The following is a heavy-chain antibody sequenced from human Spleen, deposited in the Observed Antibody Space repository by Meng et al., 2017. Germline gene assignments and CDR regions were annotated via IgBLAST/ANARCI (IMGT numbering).Heavy chain of an antibody. J-gene: IGHJ5*02. CDR3: VRDFGGESDL. V-gene: IGHV3-74*01. D-gene: IGHD3-10*01. Sequence: EVQWVESGGGLVQPGGSMRLSCVASGFNLRSYWMHWVRQTPGKGLVWVSRLNRDETTISHAGSVMGRFTISRDVATNTLFLQMNSLSAEDTALYYCVRDFGGESDLWGQGTLVTVSS. CDR1: GFNLRSYW. CDR2: LNRDETTI.